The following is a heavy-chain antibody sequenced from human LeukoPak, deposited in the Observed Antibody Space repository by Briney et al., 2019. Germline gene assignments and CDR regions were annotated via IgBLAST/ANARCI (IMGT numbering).Heavy chain of an antibody. CDR3: ARGGCSSTSCPPPGFDY. CDR2: IYYSGST. V-gene: IGHV4-59*01. J-gene: IGHJ4*02. Sequence: SETLSLTCTVSGDSISTYYWSWIRQPPGEGLEWIGYIYYSGSTIYNPSLKSRVTISVDTSKNQFSLKLTSVTAADTAVYYCARGGCSSTSCPPPGFDYWGQGTLVTVSS. CDR1: GDSISTYY. D-gene: IGHD2-2*01.